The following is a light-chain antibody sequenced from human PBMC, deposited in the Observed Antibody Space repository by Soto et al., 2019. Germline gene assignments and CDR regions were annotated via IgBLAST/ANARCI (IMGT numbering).Light chain of an antibody. CDR3: QQFTDYPFT. V-gene: IGKV1D-13*01. Sequence: AIQLTQSPSSLSASVGDRVTITCRASQVIGTALAWYQQTPGKAPKLLMYDVSRLESGVPSRFSGSGSGTDFTLTICSLQPGDFATYFCQQFTDYPFTVGPGTRVDIK. CDR2: DVS. CDR1: QVIGTA. J-gene: IGKJ3*01.